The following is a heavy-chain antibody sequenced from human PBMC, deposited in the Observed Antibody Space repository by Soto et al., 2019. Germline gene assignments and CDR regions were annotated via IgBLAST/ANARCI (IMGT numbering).Heavy chain of an antibody. V-gene: IGHV1-46*01. J-gene: IGHJ6*02. CDR1: EYPFTSSY. Sequence: ASVMVSCKGSEYPFTSSYMHCVRQPTGQGVEWMGIINPSGGSASYAQKFQARVTMTRDTSTGTVYMELSSLSSEDTAGCYCATHDAMDGWDQGSTVTV. CDR3: ATHDAMDG. CDR2: INPSGGSA.